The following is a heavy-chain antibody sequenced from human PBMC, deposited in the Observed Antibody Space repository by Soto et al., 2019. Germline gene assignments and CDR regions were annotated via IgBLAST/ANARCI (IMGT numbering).Heavy chain of an antibody. V-gene: IGHV3-30*03. Sequence: QVQLVESGGGVVQPGRSLRISCVGSGVIFSNNGLHWVRQAPGKGLEWVAYLSHEVSDTFYAESVKGRFTIAKDNSKNTPFLHMSNLRAEDAAVSYSTIVRVADSALDHWGHGNQVNVSS. CDR1: GVIFSNNG. D-gene: IGHD3-10*01. CDR3: TIVRVADSALDH. J-gene: IGHJ4*01. CDR2: LSHEVSDT.